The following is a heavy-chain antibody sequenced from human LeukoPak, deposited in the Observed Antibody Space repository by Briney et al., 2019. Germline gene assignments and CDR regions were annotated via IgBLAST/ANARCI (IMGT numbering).Heavy chain of an antibody. CDR2: INSDGSST. CDR1: GFTFSSYW. J-gene: IGHJ4*02. Sequence: GGSLRLSCAASGFTFSSYWMHWVRQAPGKGLVWVSRINSDGSSTSYADSVKGRFTISRDNAKNTLYLQMNSLRAEDTAVYYCARVVKTFFFDYWGQGTLVTVSS. CDR3: ARVVKTFFFDY. V-gene: IGHV3-74*01. D-gene: IGHD2/OR15-2a*01.